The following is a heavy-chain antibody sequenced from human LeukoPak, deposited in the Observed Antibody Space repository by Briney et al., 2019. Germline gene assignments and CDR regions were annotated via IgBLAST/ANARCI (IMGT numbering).Heavy chain of an antibody. CDR2: IFPGDSDT. J-gene: IGHJ4*02. V-gene: IGHV5-51*01. Sequence: GESLKISCKGSEYSFATYWIGWVRQMPGQGLEWMGIIFPGDSDTRYSPSFQGQVTVSADKSISTAYLQWSSLKASDTAIYYCASEYCSGGNCYFDYWGQGTLVTVSS. D-gene: IGHD2-15*01. CDR1: EYSFATYW. CDR3: ASEYCSGGNCYFDY.